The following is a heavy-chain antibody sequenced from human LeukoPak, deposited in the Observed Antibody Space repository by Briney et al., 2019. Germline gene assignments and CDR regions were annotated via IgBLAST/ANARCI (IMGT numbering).Heavy chain of an antibody. CDR1: GYTFTDYS. D-gene: IGHD3-22*01. CDR2: INPNSGGT. Sequence: ASVKVSCKASGYTFTDYSMHWVRQAPGQGLEWMGWINPNSGGTNHAQKFQGRATMTRDTSISTAYMELSRLRSDDTAVFYCARNTYYYDSSAGTFDFWGQGTLVTVSS. CDR3: ARNTYYYDSSAGTFDF. V-gene: IGHV1-2*02. J-gene: IGHJ4*02.